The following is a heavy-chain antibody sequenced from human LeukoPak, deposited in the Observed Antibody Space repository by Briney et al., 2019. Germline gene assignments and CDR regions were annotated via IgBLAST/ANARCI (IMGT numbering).Heavy chain of an antibody. J-gene: IGHJ4*02. V-gene: IGHV3-7*01. D-gene: IGHD2-15*01. Sequence: GGSLRLSCAASGFTFSTSWISWVRQAPGKGLEWVANIKHDGSEIYYVDSVKGRFTISRDNAKNSLYLQMNSLRAEDTAVYYCATRDCSGGCCYFDYWGQGTLVTVSS. CDR2: IKHDGSEI. CDR1: GFTFSTSW. CDR3: ATRDCSGGCCYFDY.